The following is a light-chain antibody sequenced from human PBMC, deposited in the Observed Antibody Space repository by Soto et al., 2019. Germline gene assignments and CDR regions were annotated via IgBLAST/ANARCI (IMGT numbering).Light chain of an antibody. CDR2: NNT. CDR3: STWDDSLRGWV. Sequence: QSVLTQPPPASATPGQRVTISCSGSSSNIGTNSVYWYQQLPGTAPKVRIYNNTQRPSGVPDRFSASKSGTSASLAISGLRSDDEADYYCSTWDDSLRGWVFGGGTKLTVL. CDR1: SSNIGTNS. J-gene: IGLJ3*02. V-gene: IGLV1-47*01.